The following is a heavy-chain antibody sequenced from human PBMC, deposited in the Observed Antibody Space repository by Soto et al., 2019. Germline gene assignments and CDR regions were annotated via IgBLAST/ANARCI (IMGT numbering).Heavy chain of an antibody. J-gene: IGHJ4*02. D-gene: IGHD3-22*01. CDR2: ISSSGNT. V-gene: IGHV4-59*01. Sequence: SETLSLTCTVSDGSISNFYWSWIRQPPGKGLEWIGYISSSGNTNYNPSLKSRVSISVDTSKNQFSLNLTSVTAADTAVYYCARAPMVLTRSYCDSWGQGTPVTV. CDR3: ARAPMVLTRSYCDS. CDR1: DGSISNFY.